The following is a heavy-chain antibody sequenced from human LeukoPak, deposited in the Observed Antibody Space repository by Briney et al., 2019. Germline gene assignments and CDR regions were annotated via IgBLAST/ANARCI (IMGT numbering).Heavy chain of an antibody. CDR2: INHSGST. J-gene: IGHJ3*02. V-gene: IGHV4-34*01. D-gene: IGHD2-15*01. CDR1: GGSSSGYY. Sequence: SETLSLTCAVYGGSSSGYYWSWIRQPPGKGLEWIGEINHSGSTNYNPSLKSRVTISVDTSKNQFSLKLSSVTAADTAVYYCATGVVVVAATRSAFDIWGQGTMVTVSS. CDR3: ATGVVVVAATRSAFDI.